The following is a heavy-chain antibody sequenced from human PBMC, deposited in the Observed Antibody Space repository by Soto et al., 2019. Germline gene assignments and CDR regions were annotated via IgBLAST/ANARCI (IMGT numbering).Heavy chain of an antibody. Sequence: GGSLRLSCAASGFTFSSYAMSWVRQAPGKGLEWVSAISGSGGSTYYADSVKGGFTMSRDNSKNTLYLQMNSLRAEDTAVYYCAKVPDDYVWGSYRYDYWGQGTLVTVSS. CDR3: AKVPDDYVWGSYRYDY. V-gene: IGHV3-23*01. J-gene: IGHJ4*02. D-gene: IGHD3-16*02. CDR1: GFTFSSYA. CDR2: ISGSGGST.